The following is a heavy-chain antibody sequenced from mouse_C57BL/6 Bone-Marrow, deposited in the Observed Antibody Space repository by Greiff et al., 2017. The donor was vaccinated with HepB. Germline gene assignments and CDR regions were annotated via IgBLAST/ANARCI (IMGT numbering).Heavy chain of an antibody. D-gene: IGHD2-1*01. J-gene: IGHJ1*03. CDR2: ISNLAYSI. Sequence: EVHLVESGGGLVQPGGSLKLSCAASGFTFSDYGMAWVRQAPRKGPEWVAFISNLAYSIYYADTVTGRVTISRENAKNTLYLEMSSLRSEDTAMYYCARRGNSYWYFDVWGTGTTVTVSS. CDR3: ARRGNSYWYFDV. V-gene: IGHV5-15*01. CDR1: GFTFSDYG.